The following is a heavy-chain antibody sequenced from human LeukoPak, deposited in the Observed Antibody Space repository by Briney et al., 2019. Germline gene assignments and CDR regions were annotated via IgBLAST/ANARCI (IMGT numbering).Heavy chain of an antibody. D-gene: IGHD2-21*02. CDR1: GFTFSTYW. V-gene: IGHV3-7*01. CDR2: INQGESEK. Sequence: GGSLRLSCAPSGFTFSTYWMGWVRQAPGKGLEWLANINQGESEKYYVDSVKGRFTISRDNAKNSLFLQMNSPRAEDTAVYYCARDVGDLWGQGTLVTVSS. CDR3: ARDVGDL. J-gene: IGHJ4*02.